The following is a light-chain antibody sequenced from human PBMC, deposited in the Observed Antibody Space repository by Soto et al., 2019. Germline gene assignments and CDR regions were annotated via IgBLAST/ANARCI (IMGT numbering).Light chain of an antibody. CDR1: QSVSSSY. J-gene: IGKJ1*01. CDR2: GAS. Sequence: VLTQSPGTLSFSPGAGSTISCRASQSVSSSYLAWYQQKPGQAPRLLIYGASSRATGIPDRFSGSGSGTDFTLTISRLGPEDFAVYYCHQYDSWTFGQGTKVDIK. CDR3: HQYDSWT. V-gene: IGKV3-20*01.